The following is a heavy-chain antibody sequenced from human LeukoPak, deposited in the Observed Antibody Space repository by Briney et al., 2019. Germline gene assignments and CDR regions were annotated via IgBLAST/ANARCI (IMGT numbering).Heavy chain of an antibody. CDR1: GFTFSSYA. Sequence: PGGSLRLSCAASGFTFSSYAMRWVRQAPGKGLEWVAVISYDGSNKYYADSVKGRFTISRDNSKNTLYLQMNSLRAEDTAVYYCARSGDGYNDDYWGQGTLVTVSS. V-gene: IGHV3-30-3*01. CDR3: ARSGDGYNDDY. CDR2: ISYDGSNK. J-gene: IGHJ4*02. D-gene: IGHD5-24*01.